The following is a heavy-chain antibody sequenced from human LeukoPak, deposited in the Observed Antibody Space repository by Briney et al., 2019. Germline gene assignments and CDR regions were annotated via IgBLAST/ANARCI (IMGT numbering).Heavy chain of an antibody. CDR1: GFTFNTYW. V-gene: IGHV3-74*01. CDR2: INNDGSDM. CDR3: ARVFHLIDH. J-gene: IGHJ4*02. Sequence: PGGPLRLSCAASGFTFNTYWMHWVRQAPGKGLGWVSRINNDGSDMSYADSVKGRFTISKDNAKHTLYLQMNSLRVEDTAVYYCARVFHLIDHWGQGTLVTVSS.